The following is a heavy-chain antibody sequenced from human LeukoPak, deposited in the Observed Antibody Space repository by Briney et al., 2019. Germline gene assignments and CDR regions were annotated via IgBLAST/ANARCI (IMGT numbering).Heavy chain of an antibody. V-gene: IGHV5-51*01. CDR3: ARHYTVAGNIDYFDY. J-gene: IGHJ4*02. CDR1: GYSFTSYW. Sequence: GESLKISCKGSGYSFTSYWIGWVRQMPGKGLEWMGIIYPGDSDTRYSPSFQGQVTISADKSISTAYLQWSSLKASDTAMYYCARHYTVAGNIDYFDYWGQGTLVTVSS. D-gene: IGHD6-19*01. CDR2: IYPGDSDT.